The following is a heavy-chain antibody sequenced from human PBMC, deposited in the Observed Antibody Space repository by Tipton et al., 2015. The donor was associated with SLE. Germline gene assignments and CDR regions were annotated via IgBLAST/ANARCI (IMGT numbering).Heavy chain of an antibody. D-gene: IGHD6-13*01. V-gene: IGHV4-59*08. CDR1: GGSISSYY. J-gene: IGHJ4*02. Sequence: LRLSCTVSGGSISSYYWSWIRQPPGKGLEWIGYIYYSGSTNYNPSLKSRVTISLDTPKNQFSLKLSSVTAADTAVYYCARRLSSSWQYFYYWGQGTLVTVSS. CDR3: ARRLSSSWQYFYY. CDR2: IYYSGST.